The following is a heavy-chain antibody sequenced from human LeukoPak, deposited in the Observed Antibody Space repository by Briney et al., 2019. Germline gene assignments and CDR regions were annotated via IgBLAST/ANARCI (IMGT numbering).Heavy chain of an antibody. V-gene: IGHV4-39*01. CDR1: GGSISSSSYY. CDR2: IYYSGRT. CDR3: ARRRDYYDSGGTYDY. J-gene: IGHJ4*02. Sequence: ETESLTCTVSGGSISSSSYYWGRIRQPPGKGLEWIGNIYYSGRTYYNPSLKSRVTISVDTSKNQFSLKLSSVTAADTAVYYCARRRDYYDSGGTYDYRGAGNPGTVSS. D-gene: IGHD3-22*01.